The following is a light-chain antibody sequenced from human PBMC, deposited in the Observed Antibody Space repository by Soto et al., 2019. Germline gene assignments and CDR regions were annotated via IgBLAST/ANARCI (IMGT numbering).Light chain of an antibody. CDR2: DAS. CDR1: QSISSW. V-gene: IGKV1-5*01. J-gene: IGKJ2*02. CDR3: QQYNSYSCT. Sequence: DIQMTQSTSTLSASVGDRVTITCRASQSISSWLAWYQQKPGKAPKLLIYDASSLESGVPSRFSGSGSGTEFTLTISSLQPYDFATYYCQQYNSYSCTFGQGTKREIK.